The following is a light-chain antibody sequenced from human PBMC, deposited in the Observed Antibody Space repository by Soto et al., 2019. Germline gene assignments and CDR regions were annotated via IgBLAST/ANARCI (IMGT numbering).Light chain of an antibody. CDR3: HQRSNWPPIT. J-gene: IGKJ5*01. CDR1: QSVSSY. Sequence: EIVLTHSPSTLSLSPGERATLSCRASQSVSSYLAWYQQKPGQAPRLLIYDASNRATGIPARFSGSGSGTDFTLTISSLEPEDFAVYYCHQRSNWPPITFGQGTRLEIK. V-gene: IGKV3-11*01. CDR2: DAS.